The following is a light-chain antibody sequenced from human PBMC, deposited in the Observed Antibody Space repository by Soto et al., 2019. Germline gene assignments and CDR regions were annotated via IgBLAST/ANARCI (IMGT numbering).Light chain of an antibody. CDR2: GAS. CDR3: EQYHDWPPIT. V-gene: IGKV3-15*01. CDR1: QTVRDD. Sequence: EIVMTQSPATLFVSPGERATLSCRASQTVRDDLAWYQQKPGQAPRLLIYGASTSATDIPARFSGGGSGTEFTLTISSLQSEDYAIDYCEQYHDWPPITFGPGTKVNI. J-gene: IGKJ3*01.